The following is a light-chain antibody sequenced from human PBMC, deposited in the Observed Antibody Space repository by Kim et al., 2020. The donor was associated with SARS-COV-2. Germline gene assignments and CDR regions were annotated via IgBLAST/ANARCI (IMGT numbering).Light chain of an antibody. V-gene: IGKV2-30*01. CDR3: MQGSHWPPT. Sequence: PASISCRSSQRLVYSDGNTYLIWFQQRPGQSPRRLNYKISSRHSWVPERFSGSGSGTDFTLTISRVEAEDVGVYYCMQGSHWPPTFGGGTKVDIK. CDR1: QRLVYSDGNTY. CDR2: KIS. J-gene: IGKJ4*01.